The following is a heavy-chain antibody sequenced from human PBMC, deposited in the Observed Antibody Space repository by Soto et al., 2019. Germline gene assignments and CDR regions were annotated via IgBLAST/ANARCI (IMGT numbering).Heavy chain of an antibody. D-gene: IGHD2-15*01. V-gene: IGHV3-48*02. Sequence: PGGSLRLSCAASGFTFSSYSMNWVRQAPGKGLEWVSYISSSSSTIYYADSVKGRFTISRDNAKNSLYLQMNSLRDEDTAVYYCARDSIERYCSDGSCYWANWFDPWGQGTLVTVSS. J-gene: IGHJ5*02. CDR1: GFTFSSYS. CDR3: ARDSIERYCSDGSCYWANWFDP. CDR2: ISSSSSTI.